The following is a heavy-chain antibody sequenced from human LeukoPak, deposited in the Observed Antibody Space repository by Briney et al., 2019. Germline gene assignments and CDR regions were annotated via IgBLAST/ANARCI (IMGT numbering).Heavy chain of an antibody. J-gene: IGHJ4*02. D-gene: IGHD3-22*01. CDR2: INPNSGDT. V-gene: IGHV1-2*02. CDR3: ARDFYYDSSGAFDF. CDR1: GYTFTDPY. Sequence: ASMKVSCKASGYTFTDPYIHWVRRAPGQGLEWMGWINPNSGDTNYAQKFQGRVTMTRDTSITTAYMELSRLRSEDTAVYYCARDFYYDSSGAFDFWGQGTPVTVSS.